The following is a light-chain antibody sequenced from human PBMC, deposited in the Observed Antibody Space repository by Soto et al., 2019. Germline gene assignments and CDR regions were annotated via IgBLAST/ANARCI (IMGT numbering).Light chain of an antibody. Sequence: QSVLTQPPSASGPPGQGVTISWSGSTSDIGSNYVYWYQQLPGTAPNRLVCRNNQRPSGVPDRFSGSKSGTSASLAISGLRSDDEADYFCATWDDSLNGFYVFGTGTKVTVL. CDR2: RNN. CDR1: TSDIGSNY. CDR3: ATWDDSLNGFYV. V-gene: IGLV1-47*01. J-gene: IGLJ1*01.